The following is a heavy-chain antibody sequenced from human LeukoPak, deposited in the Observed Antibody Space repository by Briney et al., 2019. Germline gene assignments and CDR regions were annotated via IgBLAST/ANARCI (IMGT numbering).Heavy chain of an antibody. CDR3: ARGTGVRYCSNSVCYTSDY. J-gene: IGHJ4*02. D-gene: IGHD2-8*01. CDR1: GYSFTSYW. Sequence: GESLKISCKGSGYSFTSYWIGWVRQMPGKGLEWMGIIYPGDSDTRYSPSFQGQVTISADKSISTAYLQWSSLKASDTAMYYCARGTGVRYCSNSVCYTSDYWGQGTLVTVSS. V-gene: IGHV5-51*01. CDR2: IYPGDSDT.